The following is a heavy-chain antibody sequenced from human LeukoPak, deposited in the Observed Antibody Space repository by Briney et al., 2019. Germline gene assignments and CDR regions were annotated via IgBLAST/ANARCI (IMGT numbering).Heavy chain of an antibody. D-gene: IGHD3-22*01. Sequence: KPSETLSLTCTVSGGSISSYYWSWIRQPPGEGLEWIGYIYTSGSTNYNPSLKSRVTISVDTSKNQFSLKLSSVTAADTAVYYCARLSYYYDSSGYSGFFDYWGQGTLVTVSS. V-gene: IGHV4-4*09. CDR3: ARLSYYYDSSGYSGFFDY. J-gene: IGHJ4*02. CDR2: IYTSGST. CDR1: GGSISSYY.